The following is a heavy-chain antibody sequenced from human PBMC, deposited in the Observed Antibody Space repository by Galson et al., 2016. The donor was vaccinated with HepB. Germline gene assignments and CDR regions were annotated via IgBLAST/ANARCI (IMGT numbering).Heavy chain of an antibody. CDR1: GGSLNDYY. Sequence: ATLSLTCTVSGGSLNDYYWSWLRQPPGKGLQGTGYVYHRVTTKYDPSLKSRVTMSVDTSKSQFPLKMTSVTAADTAVYYCARPTSSGHGDAFDVWGQGTVVTVSS. CDR2: VYHRVTT. CDR3: ARPTSSGHGDAFDV. J-gene: IGHJ3*01. V-gene: IGHV4-59*01. D-gene: IGHD6-19*01.